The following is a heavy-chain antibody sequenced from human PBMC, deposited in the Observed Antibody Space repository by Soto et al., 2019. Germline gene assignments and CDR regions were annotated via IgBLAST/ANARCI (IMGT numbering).Heavy chain of an antibody. CDR2: IIPVLGIA. D-gene: IGHD2-2*02. CDR3: ARADMIVLDQTYFGLDV. V-gene: IGHV1-69*02. CDR1: GGTFSSYS. J-gene: IGHJ6*02. Sequence: QVQLVQSGAEVTKPGSSVKVSCKASGGTFSSYSISWVRQAPGQGLEWMGRIIPVLGIANYAQKLQGRVTIIADKSTSTAYMELSSLRTEDTAMYYCARADMIVLDQTYFGLDVWGQGTTVTVSS.